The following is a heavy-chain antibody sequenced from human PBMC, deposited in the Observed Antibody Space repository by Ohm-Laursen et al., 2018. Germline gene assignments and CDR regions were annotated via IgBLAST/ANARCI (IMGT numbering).Heavy chain of an antibody. Sequence: SLRLSCAASGFTFSDYYMSWIRQAPGKGLEWVSYISSSGSTIYYADSVKGRFTISRDNAKNSVYLQMNSLRAEDTAVYFCAGGDYYYNYGMDVWGQGTTVTVSS. CDR3: AGGDYYYNYGMDV. J-gene: IGHJ6*02. CDR1: GFTFSDYY. D-gene: IGHD2-21*02. V-gene: IGHV3-11*04. CDR2: ISSSGSTI.